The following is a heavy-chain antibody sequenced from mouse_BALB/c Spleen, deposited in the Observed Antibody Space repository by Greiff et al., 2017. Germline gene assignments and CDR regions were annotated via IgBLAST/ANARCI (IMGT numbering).Heavy chain of an antibody. J-gene: IGHJ3*01. Sequence: EVKLMESGPSLVKPSQTLSLTCTVTGYSITSDYAWNWIRQFPGNKLEWMGYISYSGSTSYNPSLKSRISITRDTSKNQFFLQLNSVTTEDTATYYCAKAAGTVSWFAYWGQGTLVTVSA. D-gene: IGHD6-1*01. CDR2: ISYSGST. CDR3: AKAAGTVSWFAY. CDR1: GYSITSDYA. V-gene: IGHV3-2*02.